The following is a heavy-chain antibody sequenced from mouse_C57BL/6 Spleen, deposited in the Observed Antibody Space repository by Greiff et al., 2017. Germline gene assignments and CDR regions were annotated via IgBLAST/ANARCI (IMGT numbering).Heavy chain of an antibody. D-gene: IGHD1-1*01. CDR1: GYTFTSYW. J-gene: IGHJ1*03. V-gene: IGHV1-72*01. CDR2: IDPNSGGT. Sequence: QVQLQQPGAELVKPGASVTLSCKASGYTFTSYWMHWVKQRPGRGLEWIGRIDPNSGGTKYTEKFKSKATLTVDKPSSTAYMQLSSLPSEDSAVYYCARSWYYGSSYDWYFDVWGTGTTVTVSS. CDR3: ARSWYYGSSYDWYFDV.